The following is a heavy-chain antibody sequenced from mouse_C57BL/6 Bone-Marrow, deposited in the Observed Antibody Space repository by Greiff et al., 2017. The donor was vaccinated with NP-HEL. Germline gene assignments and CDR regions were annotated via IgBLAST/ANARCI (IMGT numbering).Heavy chain of an antibody. J-gene: IGHJ3*01. CDR1: GFTFSDYG. V-gene: IGHV5-17*01. Sequence: EVHLVESGGGLVKPGGSLKLSCAASGFTFSDYGMHWVRQAPEKGLEWVAYISSGSSTIYYADTVKGRFTISRDNAKNTLFLQMTSLRSEDTAMYYCAKSRYDYDGAWFAYWGQGTLVTVSA. CDR3: AKSRYDYDGAWFAY. CDR2: ISSGSSTI. D-gene: IGHD2-4*01.